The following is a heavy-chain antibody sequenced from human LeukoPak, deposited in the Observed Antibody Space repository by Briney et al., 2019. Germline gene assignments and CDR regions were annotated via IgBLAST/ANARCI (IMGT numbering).Heavy chain of an antibody. Sequence: GASVKVSCKASGYTFTSYYMHWVRQAPGQGLEWMGIINPSGGSTSYAQKFQGRVTMTRDTSTSSVYMELSSLRSEDTAVYYCASSHIVGAGNDYWGQGTLVTVSS. CDR2: INPSGGST. CDR1: GYTFTSYY. CDR3: ASSHIVGAGNDY. V-gene: IGHV1-46*01. J-gene: IGHJ4*02. D-gene: IGHD1-26*01.